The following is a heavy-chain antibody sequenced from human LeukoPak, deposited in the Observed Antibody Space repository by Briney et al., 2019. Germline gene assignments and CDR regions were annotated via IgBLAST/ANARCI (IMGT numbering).Heavy chain of an antibody. V-gene: IGHV4-31*03. CDR1: GGSISSGGYY. J-gene: IGHJ5*02. CDR3: ARTRLLTNWFDP. CDR2: IYYSGST. Sequence: SETLSLTCTVSGGSISSGGYYWSWIRQHPGMGVEWIGYIYYSGSTYYNPSLKSRVTISVDTSKNQFSLKLSSVTAADTAVYYCARTRLLTNWFDPWGQGTLVTVSS. D-gene: IGHD1-26*01.